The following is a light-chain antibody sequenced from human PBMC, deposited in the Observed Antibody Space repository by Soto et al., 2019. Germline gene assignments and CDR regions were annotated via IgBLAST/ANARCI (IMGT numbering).Light chain of an antibody. V-gene: IGKV3-20*01. CDR2: GAS. J-gene: IGKJ1*01. Sequence: EIVLTQSPGTLSLSPGERATLSCRASQSVSSYLAWYQQKPGQAPRLLIYGASSRATGIPDRFSGSGSGTDVTLTISRLEPEDFAVYYCQQHGSSPRTFGQGTKVEIK. CDR3: QQHGSSPRT. CDR1: QSVSSY.